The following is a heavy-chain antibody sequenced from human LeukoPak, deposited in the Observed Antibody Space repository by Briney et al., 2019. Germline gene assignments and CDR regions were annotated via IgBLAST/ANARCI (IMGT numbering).Heavy chain of an antibody. CDR3: AREATRYFDSWAGAVDAFDI. CDR1: GFTFSSYG. D-gene: IGHD3-9*01. Sequence: GGSLRLSCAASGFTFSSYGMHWVRQAPGKGLEWVAVIWYDGSNKYYADSVKGRFTISRDNSKNTPYLQMNSLRAEDTAVYYCAREATRYFDSWAGAVDAFDIWGQGTMVTVSS. J-gene: IGHJ3*02. CDR2: IWYDGSNK. V-gene: IGHV3-33*01.